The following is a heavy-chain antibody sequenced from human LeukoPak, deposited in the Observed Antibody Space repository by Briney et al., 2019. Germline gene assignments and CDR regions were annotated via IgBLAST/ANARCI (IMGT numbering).Heavy chain of an antibody. D-gene: IGHD4-23*01. J-gene: IGHJ4*02. CDR3: ARNGGNSVYDY. V-gene: IGHV4-4*02. Sequence: SETLSLTCAVSGGSISSSSSICWTWVRQPPGKGLEWIGEIYHSGATNYNPSLKSRVTMLLDKSKNQFSLKLNSVTAADTAVYYCARNGGNSVYDYWGQGTLVTVSA. CDR2: IYHSGAT. CDR1: GGSISSSSSIC.